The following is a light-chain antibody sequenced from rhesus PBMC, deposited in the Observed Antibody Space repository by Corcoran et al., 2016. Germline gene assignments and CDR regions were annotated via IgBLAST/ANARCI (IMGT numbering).Light chain of an antibody. CDR2: GAS. CDR1: QSVSSY. J-gene: IGKJ1*01. Sequence: EIVMTQSPATLSLSPGEIATLSCRASQSVSSYVAWYQQKPEQAPRLPIYGASRRATGIPERFSGSGSGKDFTLIISSLEPGDVGVYYCQQYNNWWTFGQGTKVEIK. CDR3: QQYNNWWT. V-gene: IGKV3S9*01.